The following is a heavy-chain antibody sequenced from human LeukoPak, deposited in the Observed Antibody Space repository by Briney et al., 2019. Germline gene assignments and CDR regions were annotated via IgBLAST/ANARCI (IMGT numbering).Heavy chain of an antibody. V-gene: IGHV4-59*01. CDR3: ARTVATGTYWYLDL. J-gene: IGHJ2*01. Sequence: SETLSLTCTVSGGSISSYYWSWIRQPPGKGLEWIGYIYYSGSTNYNPSLKSRVTISVDTSKNQFSLKLSSVTAADTAVYYCARTVATGTYWYLDLWGRGTLVTVSS. D-gene: IGHD4-23*01. CDR2: IYYSGST. CDR1: GGSISSYY.